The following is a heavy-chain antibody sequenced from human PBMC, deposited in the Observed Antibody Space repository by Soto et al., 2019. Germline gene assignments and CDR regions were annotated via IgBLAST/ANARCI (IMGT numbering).Heavy chain of an antibody. D-gene: IGHD3-22*01. J-gene: IGHJ3*02. Sequence: GASVKVSCKASGYTFTSYGISWVRQAPGQGLERMGWISAYNGNTNYAQKLQGRVTMTTDTSTSTAYMELRSLRSDDTAVYYCARETRGYYDSSGDAFDIWGQGTMVTVSS. CDR3: ARETRGYYDSSGDAFDI. CDR2: ISAYNGNT. V-gene: IGHV1-18*01. CDR1: GYTFTSYG.